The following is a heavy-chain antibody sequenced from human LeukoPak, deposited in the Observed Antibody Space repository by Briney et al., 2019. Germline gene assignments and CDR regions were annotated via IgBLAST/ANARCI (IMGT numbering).Heavy chain of an antibody. CDR3: ARGIVGATLDY. V-gene: IGHV4-39*07. CDR1: GGYIISRSHY. J-gene: IGHJ4*02. D-gene: IGHD1-26*01. Sequence: SETLSLTCTVSGGYIISRSHYWGWLRQPPGKGLEWIGSVYYSGNTYYNPSLKTRATISIYTPTSKNQFSLKLSSVTAADTAVYYCARGIVGATLDYWGQGTLVTVSS. CDR2: VYYSGNT.